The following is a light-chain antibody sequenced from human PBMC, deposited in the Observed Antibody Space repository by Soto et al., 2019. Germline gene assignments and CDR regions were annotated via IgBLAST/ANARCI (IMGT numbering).Light chain of an antibody. CDR2: GAS. CDR3: QQYGGSTRT. CDR1: QSVTTQ. V-gene: IGKV3-20*01. Sequence: EMTPSRGTLSLSPGERATVSCMASQSVTTQLAWYQQKPGQAPRLIIHGASSRATGVPDRITGSGSGTDFTLSISRLEPEDFAVYYCQQYGGSTRTFGQGTKVDI. J-gene: IGKJ1*01.